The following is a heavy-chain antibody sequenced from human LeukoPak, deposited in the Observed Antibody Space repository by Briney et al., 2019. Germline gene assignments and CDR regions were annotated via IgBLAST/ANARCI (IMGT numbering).Heavy chain of an antibody. D-gene: IGHD3-22*01. CDR2: ISGSGGSA. CDR1: GFTFSSSG. CDR3: PRKYDSSGYYDH. Sequence: GGSLRLSCAASGFTFSSSGMHWVRQAPGKGLEWVSTISGSGGSANYADSVKGRFTVSRDNSKNTLYMQMNSLRVEDTAVYYCPRKYDSSGYYDHWGQGTLVTVSS. V-gene: IGHV3-23*01. J-gene: IGHJ4*02.